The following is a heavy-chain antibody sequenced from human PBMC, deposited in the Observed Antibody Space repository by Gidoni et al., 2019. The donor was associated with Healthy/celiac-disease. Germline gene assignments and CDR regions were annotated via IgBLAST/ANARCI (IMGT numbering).Heavy chain of an antibody. CDR1: GGSISSYY. J-gene: IGHJ5*02. D-gene: IGHD2-8*01. CDR2: IYYSGST. CDR3: ARVMGGPNWFDP. V-gene: IGHV4-59*01. Sequence: QVQLQESGPGLVKPSETLSLTCTVSGGSISSYYWSWIRQPPGKGLEWIGYIYYSGSTNYNPSLKSLGTISVDTSKNQFSLKLSSVTAADTAVYYCARVMGGPNWFDPWGQGTLVTVSS.